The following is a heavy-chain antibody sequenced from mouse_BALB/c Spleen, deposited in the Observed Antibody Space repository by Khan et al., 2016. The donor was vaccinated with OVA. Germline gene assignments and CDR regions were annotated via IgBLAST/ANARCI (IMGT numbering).Heavy chain of an antibody. CDR3: TGPSDISYTMDH. Sequence: QIQLVQSGPELKKPGETVKISCKASGYTFTNYGMNWVKQSPGKALQWMGWINTYTGEPTYADDFKGRFAFSLDTSASTAYLQINNLKNEDTATDYCTGPSDISYTMDHWGQGTTVTVSS. CDR1: GYTFTNYG. CDR2: INTYTGEP. J-gene: IGHJ4*01. V-gene: IGHV9-3-1*01.